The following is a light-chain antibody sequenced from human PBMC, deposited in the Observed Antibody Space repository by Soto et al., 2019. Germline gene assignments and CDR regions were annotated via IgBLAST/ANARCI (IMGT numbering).Light chain of an antibody. Sequence: QSALTQPASVSGSPGQSITISCTGTSSDVGSYNLVSWYQQHPGKVPNLMIYEGNKRPSGVSSRFSGSNSGNTASLTISGLQAEDEADYYCCSYAGSSTVVFGGGTQLTVL. J-gene: IGLJ2*01. V-gene: IGLV2-23*01. CDR2: EGN. CDR3: CSYAGSSTVV. CDR1: SSDVGSYNL.